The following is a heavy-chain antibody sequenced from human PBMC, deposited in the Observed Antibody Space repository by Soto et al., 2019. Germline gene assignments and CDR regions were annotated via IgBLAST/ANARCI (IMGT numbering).Heavy chain of an antibody. D-gene: IGHD3-16*01. Sequence: PSETLSLTCTVSGGSISSYYWTWIRQPPGRGLEWIGYIYYTGSTNYNPSLKSRVTISVDTSKNQFSLKLSSVTAEDTAVHYCARPTRFPGEWGQGTLVTVSS. V-gene: IGHV4-59*12. CDR2: IYYTGST. CDR1: GGSISSYY. CDR3: ARPTRFPGE. J-gene: IGHJ4*02.